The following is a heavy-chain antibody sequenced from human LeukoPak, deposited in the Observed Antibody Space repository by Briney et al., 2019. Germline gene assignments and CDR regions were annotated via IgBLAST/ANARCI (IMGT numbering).Heavy chain of an antibody. V-gene: IGHV4-34*01. CDR2: INHSGST. J-gene: IGHJ4*02. CDR3: ARAWGVWGSYRYPSDY. D-gene: IGHD3-16*02. CDR1: GGSFSGYY. Sequence: SETLSLTCAVYGGSFSGYYWSWIRQPPGKGLEWIGEINHSGSTNYNPSLKSRVTISVDTSKNQFSLKLSSVTAADTAVYYRARAWGVWGSYRYPSDYWGQGTLVTVSS.